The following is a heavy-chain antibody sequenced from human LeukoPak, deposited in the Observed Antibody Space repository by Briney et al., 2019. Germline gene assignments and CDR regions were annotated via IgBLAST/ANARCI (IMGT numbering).Heavy chain of an antibody. CDR3: ARGRLHPRYTFDY. J-gene: IGHJ4*02. V-gene: IGHV4-34*01. CDR1: GGSFSGYY. Sequence: SETLSLTCAVYGGSFSGYYWSWIRQPPGKGLEWIGEIDHSGSTNYNPSLKSRVTISVDTSKNQFSLKLSSVTAADTAVYYCARGRLHPRYTFDYWGQGTLVTVSS. D-gene: IGHD1-1*01. CDR2: IDHSGST.